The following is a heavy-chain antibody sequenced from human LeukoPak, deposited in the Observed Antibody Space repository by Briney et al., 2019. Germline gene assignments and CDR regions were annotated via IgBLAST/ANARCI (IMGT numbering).Heavy chain of an antibody. CDR3: AKSMVRGIRGDYYFDY. J-gene: IGHJ4*02. CDR2: IFYSGIT. CDR1: GGSISSSSYY. V-gene: IGHV4-39*07. D-gene: IGHD3-10*01. Sequence: SETLSLTCTVSGGSISSSSYYWGWIRQPPGKGLEWIGSIFYSGITYYNPSLKSRVTISVDTSKNQFSLKLNSVTAADTAVYYCAKSMVRGIRGDYYFDYWGQGTLVTVSS.